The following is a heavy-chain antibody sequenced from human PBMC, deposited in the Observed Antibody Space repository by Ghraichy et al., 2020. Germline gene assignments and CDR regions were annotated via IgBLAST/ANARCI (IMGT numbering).Heavy chain of an antibody. Sequence: SETLSLTCTVSGGSISSGDYYWSWIRQPPGKGLEWIGYIYYSGSTYYNPSLKSRVTISVDTSKNQFSLKLSSVTAADTAVYYCARVGLGYCSSTSCTPYNWFDPWGQGTLVTVSS. V-gene: IGHV4-30-4*01. CDR1: GGSISSGDYY. D-gene: IGHD2-2*01. CDR2: IYYSGST. J-gene: IGHJ5*02. CDR3: ARVGLGYCSSTSCTPYNWFDP.